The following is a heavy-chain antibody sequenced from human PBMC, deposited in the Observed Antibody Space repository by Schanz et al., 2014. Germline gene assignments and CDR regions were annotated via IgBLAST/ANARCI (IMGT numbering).Heavy chain of an antibody. CDR3: VRQLLWFGESGVDT. CDR2: IYNSGSA. J-gene: IGHJ5*02. D-gene: IGHD3-10*01. CDR1: GGSIRRSTYY. Sequence: QLQLQESGPGLVKPSETLSLTCTVSGGSIRRSTYYWGWIRQPPGKGLEWVASIYNSGSAYYGPSHKSRVTISVETPKNKFSLRLTSVTASDTAVYYCVRQLLWFGESGVDTWGQGTLVVVSS. V-gene: IGHV4-39*01.